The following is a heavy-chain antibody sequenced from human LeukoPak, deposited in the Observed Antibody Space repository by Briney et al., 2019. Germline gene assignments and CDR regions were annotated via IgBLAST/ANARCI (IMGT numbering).Heavy chain of an antibody. CDR2: IHWNGDST. CDR1: GFTFDDYG. D-gene: IGHD4-11*01. CDR3: ARVQRWGYSNYFDY. J-gene: IGHJ4*02. V-gene: IGHV3-20*04. Sequence: GGSLRLSCAASGFTFDDYGMSWVRQAPGKGLEWVSGIHWNGDSTGYADSVKGRFTISRDNAKNSLYLQMNSLRAEDTALYYCARVQRWGYSNYFDYWGQGTLVTASS.